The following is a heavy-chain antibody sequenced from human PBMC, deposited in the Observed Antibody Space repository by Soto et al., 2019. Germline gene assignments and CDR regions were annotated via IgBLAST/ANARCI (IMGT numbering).Heavy chain of an antibody. Sequence: QVQLQESGPGLVKPSETLSLTCTVSGGSITNYYCSWFRQPPGKGLEWIRYIQYNGYSAYNLSLKRRLTMSMDASKTQFSVMLESVTATATAVYYCARHGFGSLHGLVDVWGQGTTVIVSS. CDR1: GGSITNYY. V-gene: IGHV4-59*08. CDR3: ARHGFGSLHGLVDV. D-gene: IGHD3-10*01. J-gene: IGHJ6*02. CDR2: IQYNGYS.